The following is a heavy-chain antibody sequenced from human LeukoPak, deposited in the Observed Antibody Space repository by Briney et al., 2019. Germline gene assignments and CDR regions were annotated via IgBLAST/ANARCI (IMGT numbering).Heavy chain of an antibody. J-gene: IGHJ4*02. V-gene: IGHV1-2*02. CDR3: ARDKLRYFDY. CDR1: GYTFTDYY. Sequence: ASVKVSCKASGYTFTDYYMHWVRQAPGQGLEWMGWINPKSGGTNYAQQFQGRVTMTRDTSIRTAYMELSRLRSDDTAMYYCARDKLRYFDYWGQGTLVTISS. CDR2: INPKSGGT. D-gene: IGHD3-10*01.